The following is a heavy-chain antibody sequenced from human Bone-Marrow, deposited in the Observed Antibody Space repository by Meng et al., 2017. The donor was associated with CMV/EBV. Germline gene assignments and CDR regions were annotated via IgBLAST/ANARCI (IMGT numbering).Heavy chain of an antibody. D-gene: IGHD3-3*01. CDR2: ISYNGFNE. CDR3: ARGSRFLEWLLIDHQYGMDV. J-gene: IGHJ6*02. Sequence: GGSLRLSCAASGFTFSSFAMHWVRQAPGKGLEWVAVISYNGFNEYYADSVKGRFTISRDNSKNTLSLQMNSLRAEDTAVYYCARGSRFLEWLLIDHQYGMDVWGQGTTVTVSS. CDR1: GFTFSSFA. V-gene: IGHV3-30-3*01.